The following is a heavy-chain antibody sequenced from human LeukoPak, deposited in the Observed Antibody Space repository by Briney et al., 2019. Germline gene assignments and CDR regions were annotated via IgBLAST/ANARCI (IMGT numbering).Heavy chain of an antibody. Sequence: GGSLRLSCAASGFTFRSYWMSWVRQAPRKGLEWVANIKQDGSEKSYGDSVKGRFTISRDNAKNSLFLQMNSLRVEDTAVYYCARGGGGSSFVYWGQGTLVTVSS. CDR3: ARGGGGSSFVY. V-gene: IGHV3-7*01. J-gene: IGHJ4*02. CDR2: IKQDGSEK. D-gene: IGHD3-16*01. CDR1: GFTFRSYW.